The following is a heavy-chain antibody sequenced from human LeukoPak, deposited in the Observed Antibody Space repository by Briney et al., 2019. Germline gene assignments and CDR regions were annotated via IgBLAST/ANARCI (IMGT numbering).Heavy chain of an antibody. D-gene: IGHD4-17*01. J-gene: IGHJ3*02. V-gene: IGHV3-48*01. CDR1: GFTFSSYS. CDR2: ISSSSSTI. Sequence: GGSLRLSCAASGFTFSSYSMNWVRQAPGKGLEWVSYISSSSSTIYYADSVKGRFTISRDNAKNSLYLQMNSLRAEDTAVYYCASKRWGLYGDYRHDAFDIWGQGTMVTVSS. CDR3: ASKRWGLYGDYRHDAFDI.